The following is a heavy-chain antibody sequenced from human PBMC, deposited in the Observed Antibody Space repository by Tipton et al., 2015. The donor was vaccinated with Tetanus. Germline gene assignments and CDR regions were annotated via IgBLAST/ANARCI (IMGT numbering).Heavy chain of an antibody. Sequence: SLRLSCTASGFTFGDYAMSWVRQAPGKGLEWVGFIRSKAYGGTTEYAASVKGRFTISRDDSKSIAYLQMNSLKTEDTAVYYCSGSGSYYNVDLDYWGQGTLVTVSS. V-gene: IGHV3-49*04. CDR1: GFTFGDYA. D-gene: IGHD3-10*01. J-gene: IGHJ4*02. CDR3: SGSGSYYNVDLDY. CDR2: IRSKAYGGTT.